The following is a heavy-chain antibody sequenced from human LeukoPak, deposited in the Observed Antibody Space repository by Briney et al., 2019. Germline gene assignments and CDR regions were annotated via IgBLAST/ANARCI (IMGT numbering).Heavy chain of an antibody. D-gene: IGHD3-16*01. CDR3: AKDLGHMITFGGVMNWFDP. V-gene: IGHV3-23*01. CDR1: GFTFSSYS. CDR2: ISGSGGST. Sequence: GGSLRLSCAASGFTFSSYSMNWVRQAPGKGLEWVSAISGSGGSTYYADSVKGRFTISRDNSKNTLYLQMNSLRAEDTAVYYCAKDLGHMITFGGVMNWFDPWGQGTLVTVSS. J-gene: IGHJ5*02.